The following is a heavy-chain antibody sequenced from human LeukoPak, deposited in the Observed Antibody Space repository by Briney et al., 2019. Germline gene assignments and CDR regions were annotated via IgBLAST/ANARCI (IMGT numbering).Heavy chain of an antibody. CDR2: INHSGST. CDR1: GGSFSGYY. D-gene: IGHD2-2*01. V-gene: IGHV4-34*01. Sequence: PSETLSLTCAVYGGSFSGYYWGWIRQPPGKGLEWIGEINHSGSTNYNPSLKSRVTISVDTSKNQFSLKLSSVTAADTAVYYCARGRLYCSSTSCYRPFDYWGQGTLVTVSS. CDR3: ARGRLYCSSTSCYRPFDY. J-gene: IGHJ4*02.